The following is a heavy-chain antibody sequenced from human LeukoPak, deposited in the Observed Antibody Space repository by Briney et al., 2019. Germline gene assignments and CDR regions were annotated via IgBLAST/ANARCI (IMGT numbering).Heavy chain of an antibody. CDR3: ARKRMGATGFDF. D-gene: IGHD1-26*01. J-gene: IGHJ4*02. V-gene: IGHV1-8*01. CDR1: GYTFTSYD. CDR2: MNPNSGNT. Sequence: ASVKVSCKASGYTFTSYDINWVRQATGQGLEWMGWMNPNSGNTGYAQKFQGRVTMTRNTSISTAYMELSSLRSEDTAVYYCARKRMGATGFDFWGQGTLVTVYS.